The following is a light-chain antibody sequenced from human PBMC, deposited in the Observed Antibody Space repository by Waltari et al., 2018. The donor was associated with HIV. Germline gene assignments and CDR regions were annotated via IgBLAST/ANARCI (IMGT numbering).Light chain of an antibody. Sequence: DTQMTQSPSSVSASVGDRVTITCRASQDISSWLVWYQQKPGKAPKLLIQAASILQSGVPSRFSGSGSGTDFTLTINSLQAGDFATYYCQQADRIPITFGQGTRLEIK. V-gene: IGKV1-12*01. CDR3: QQADRIPIT. CDR1: QDISSW. J-gene: IGKJ5*01. CDR2: AAS.